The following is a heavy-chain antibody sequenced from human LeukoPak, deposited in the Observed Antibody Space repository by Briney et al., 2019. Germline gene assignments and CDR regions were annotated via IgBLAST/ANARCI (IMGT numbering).Heavy chain of an antibody. CDR2: ITSSSSYI. D-gene: IGHD3-9*01. J-gene: IGHJ4*02. V-gene: IGHV3-21*01. Sequence: KPGGSLRLSCAASGFTFSSYSMNWFRQAPGEGLEWVSSITSSSSYIYYAGSVKGRFTISRDNAKNSLYLQMNSPRAEDTAVYYCARVSTYYDILTGYYMGGYFDYWGQGTLVTVSS. CDR1: GFTFSSYS. CDR3: ARVSTYYDILTGYYMGGYFDY.